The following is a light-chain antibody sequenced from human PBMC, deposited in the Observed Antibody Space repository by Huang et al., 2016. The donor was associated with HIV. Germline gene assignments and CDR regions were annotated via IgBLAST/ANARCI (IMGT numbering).Light chain of an antibody. J-gene: IGKJ4*01. V-gene: IGKV3-15*01. Sequence: VMTQSSAILSVSPGARVTLSCRASQTVIRNLAWYQQRPGQPPSLLVYGASVRAAGGPDRFSGSGSGTDFTLTITSRQSEDFAIYDGQQYNRWPPLTFGGGTKVETK. CDR2: GAS. CDR1: QTVIRN. CDR3: QQYNRWPPLT.